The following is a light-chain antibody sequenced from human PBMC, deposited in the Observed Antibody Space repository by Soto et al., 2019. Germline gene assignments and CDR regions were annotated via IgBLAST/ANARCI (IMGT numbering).Light chain of an antibody. CDR3: QQYENLPYT. Sequence: DIQLTQSASSLSASVGDRVTITCQARQVITNYLNWYQQKPGKAPKLLIYDISTLEIGVPSRFSGSGSGTDFTFTITGLQPEDIATSFCQQYENLPYTFGQGTKLEI. CDR1: QVITNY. J-gene: IGKJ2*01. V-gene: IGKV1-33*01. CDR2: DIS.